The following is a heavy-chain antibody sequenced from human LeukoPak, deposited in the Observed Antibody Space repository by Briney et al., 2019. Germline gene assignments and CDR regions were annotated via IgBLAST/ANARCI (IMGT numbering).Heavy chain of an antibody. V-gene: IGHV1-8*01. J-gene: IGHJ6*02. Sequence: GASVKVSCKASGYTFTSYDINWVRQATGQGLEWMGWMNPNSGNTGYAQKFQGRVTMTRNTSISTAYMELSSLRSEDTAVYYCARTHYYDSSASPGYGMDVWGQGTTVTVSS. CDR1: GYTFTSYD. CDR3: ARTHYYDSSASPGYGMDV. D-gene: IGHD3-22*01. CDR2: MNPNSGNT.